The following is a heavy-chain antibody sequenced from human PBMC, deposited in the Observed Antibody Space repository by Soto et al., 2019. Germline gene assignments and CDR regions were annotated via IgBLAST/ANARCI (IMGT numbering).Heavy chain of an antibody. V-gene: IGHV4-59*08. CDR3: ARHGFGPLHGLVDV. Sequence: QVQLQESGPGLVKPSETLSLTCTVSGGSITNYYCSWFRPPPGKGLEWIGYINYDGYSAYNLSLKRRVTRSMDASKTQFSLMLESVTATDTAVYYCARHGFGPLHGLVDVWGPGTTVIVSS. CDR1: GGSITNYY. J-gene: IGHJ6*02. CDR2: INYDGYS. D-gene: IGHD3-10*01.